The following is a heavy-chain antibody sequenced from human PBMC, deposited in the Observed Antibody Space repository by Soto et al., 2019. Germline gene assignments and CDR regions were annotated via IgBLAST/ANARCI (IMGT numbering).Heavy chain of an antibody. V-gene: IGHV1-18*01. J-gene: IGHJ5*02. D-gene: IGHD4-17*01. CDR2: ISAYNGDT. CDR1: GYTYLDYG. CDR3: ARSVRPTDWFDP. Sequence: QVQLVQSEGEVKKPGASVKVSCKASGYTYLDYGICRLRQAPGQGLEWMGWISAYNGDTKFAQSLQGRVIMTVDTSTTTAYMELRSLTSDDTAVYYCARSVRPTDWFDPWGQGSLVTVSS.